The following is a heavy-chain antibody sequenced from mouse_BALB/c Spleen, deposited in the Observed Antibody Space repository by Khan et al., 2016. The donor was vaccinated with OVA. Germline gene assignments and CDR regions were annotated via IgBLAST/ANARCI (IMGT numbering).Heavy chain of an antibody. CDR2: ISTYYDDA. CDR1: GYTFTDYA. V-gene: IGHV1S137*01. J-gene: IGHJ3*01. Sequence: QVQLKQSGAELVRPGVSVKISCKGSGYTFTDYAMHWVKQSHAKSLEWIGVISTYYDDADYNQRFQGKASMTVDRSSSTAYLELARLTSEESAIYYCARGGRFAYWGQGTLVTVSA. D-gene: IGHD1-1*02. CDR3: ARGGRFAY.